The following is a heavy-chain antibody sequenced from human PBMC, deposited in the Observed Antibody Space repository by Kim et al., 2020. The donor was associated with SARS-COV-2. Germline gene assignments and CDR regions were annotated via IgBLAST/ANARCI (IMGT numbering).Heavy chain of an antibody. V-gene: IGHV6-1*01. J-gene: IGHJ3*02. CDR3: ARDHDYGGNGEVAFDI. CDR2: TYYRSKWYN. CDR1: GDSVSSNSAA. D-gene: IGHD4-17*01. Sequence: SQTLSLTCAISGDSVSSNSAAWNWIRQSPSRGLEWLGRTYYRSKWYNDYAVSVKSRITINPDTSKNQFSLQLNSVTPEDTAVYYCARDHDYGGNGEVAFDIWGQGTMVTVSS.